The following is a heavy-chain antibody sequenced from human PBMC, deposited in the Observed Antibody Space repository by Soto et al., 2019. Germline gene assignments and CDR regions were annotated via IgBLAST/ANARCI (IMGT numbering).Heavy chain of an antibody. J-gene: IGHJ4*02. Sequence: QVQLVQSGAEVKKPGSSVKVSCKASGGTFSSYAISWVRQAPGQGLEWMGGIIPIFGTANYAQKFQGRVTITGDEPTSTAYMERGSLRSGDPALYYWARVTNFFWGGDCSFASYYFDSGGQGPLVTVSS. CDR2: IIPIFGTA. CDR1: GGTFSSYA. V-gene: IGHV1-69*01. D-gene: IGHD2-21*02. CDR3: ARVTNFFWGGDCSFASYYFDS.